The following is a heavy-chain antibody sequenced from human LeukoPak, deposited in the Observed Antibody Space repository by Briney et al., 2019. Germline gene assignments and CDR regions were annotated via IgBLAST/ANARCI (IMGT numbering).Heavy chain of an antibody. CDR2: IYSGGST. D-gene: IGHD5-12*01. CDR3: ASGVRNSGNGGGY. V-gene: IGHV3-53*01. Sequence: GGSLRLSCAASGFNVSSNYMSWVRQAPGKGLEWVSVIYSGGSTYYADSVKGRFTISRDNSKNTLYLQMNSLRAEDTAVYYCASGVRNSGNGGGYWGQGTLVTVSS. CDR1: GFNVSSNY. J-gene: IGHJ4*02.